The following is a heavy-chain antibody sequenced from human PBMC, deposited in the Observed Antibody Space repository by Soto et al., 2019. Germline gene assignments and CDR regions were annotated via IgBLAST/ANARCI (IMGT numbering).Heavy chain of an antibody. V-gene: IGHV4-34*01. Sequence: QVQLQQWGAGLLKPSETLSLSCAVYGGSFSGYYWSWIRQSPGKGLEWIGEINHSGSTNYNPSLKSRVTISADTSKNQFSLNLSSVTAADTAVYYGARTRCSSASCRPNFDYWGQGTLVTVSP. CDR3: ARTRCSSASCRPNFDY. CDR2: INHSGST. J-gene: IGHJ4*02. D-gene: IGHD2-2*01. CDR1: GGSFSGYY.